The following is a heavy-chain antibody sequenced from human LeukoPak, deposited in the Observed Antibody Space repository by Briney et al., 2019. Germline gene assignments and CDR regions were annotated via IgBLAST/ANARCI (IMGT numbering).Heavy chain of an antibody. CDR1: GFTFSNYG. Sequence: GGSLRLSCAGSGFTFSNYGINWVRQAPGKGLEWVSYSRSSSPSMYYADSVKGRFTTSRDNAKSSLYLQMNSLRAEDTAVYYCARDWSFALDYWGQGTLVTVSS. CDR3: ARDWSFALDY. V-gene: IGHV3-48*01. CDR2: SRSSSPSM. D-gene: IGHD1-26*01. J-gene: IGHJ4*02.